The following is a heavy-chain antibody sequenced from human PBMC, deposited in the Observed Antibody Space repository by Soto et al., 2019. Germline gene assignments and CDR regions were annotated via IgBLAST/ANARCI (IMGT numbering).Heavy chain of an antibody. CDR1: GVTFSSYT. V-gene: IGHV1-69*02. Sequence: QVQLVQSGAEVRKPGSSVKVSCKTSGVTFSSYTISWVRQDPRQGLEWMGRIIPVLGVANYAPKFQGRLTNIADEHTNTVYMDLSRLRSEDTHMYYASGLNNGHSDVSDCWGQGTFITVSS. CDR2: IIPVLGVA. D-gene: IGHD2-21*01. CDR3: SGLNNGHSDVSDC. J-gene: IGHJ1*01.